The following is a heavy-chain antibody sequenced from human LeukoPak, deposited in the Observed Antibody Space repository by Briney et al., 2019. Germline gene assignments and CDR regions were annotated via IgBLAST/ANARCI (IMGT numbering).Heavy chain of an antibody. CDR2: IYHSGST. CDR1: GGSISSGGYY. Sequence: SETLSLTCTVSGGSISSGGYYWSWIRQPPGKGLEWIGYIYHSGSTYYNPSLKSRVTISVDRSKNQFSLKLSSVTAADTAVYYCARVTYGPPGYFDYWGQGTLVTVSS. J-gene: IGHJ4*02. V-gene: IGHV4-30-2*01. CDR3: ARVTYGPPGYFDY. D-gene: IGHD2-21*01.